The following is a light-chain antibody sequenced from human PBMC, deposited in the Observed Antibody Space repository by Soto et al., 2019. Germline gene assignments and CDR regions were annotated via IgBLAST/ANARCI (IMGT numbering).Light chain of an antibody. CDR1: QTIDTY. CDR3: QQSYSMPLT. Sequence: DIQMTQSPSSLSASVGDRVTITCRASQTIDTYLNWYQRKPGQAPKLLISAASSLQGGVPSRFSGSGSGTDFTLTISSLQPEDFATYSCQQSYSMPLTFGGGTKVEIK. CDR2: AAS. V-gene: IGKV1-39*01. J-gene: IGKJ4*01.